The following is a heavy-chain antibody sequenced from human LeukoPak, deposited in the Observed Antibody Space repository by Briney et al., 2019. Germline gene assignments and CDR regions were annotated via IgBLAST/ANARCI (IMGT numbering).Heavy chain of an antibody. Sequence: PGGSLRLSCAASGFTFSSYAMSSVRQAPGKGLEWVSAISGSGGSTYYADSVKGRFTISRNNSKNTLYLQRNSLRAEDTAVYYRAKVVGGYYYDSSGYFDYWGQGTLVTVSS. V-gene: IGHV3-23*01. CDR1: GFTFSSYA. J-gene: IGHJ4*02. D-gene: IGHD3-22*01. CDR3: AKVVGGYYYDSSGYFDY. CDR2: ISGSGGST.